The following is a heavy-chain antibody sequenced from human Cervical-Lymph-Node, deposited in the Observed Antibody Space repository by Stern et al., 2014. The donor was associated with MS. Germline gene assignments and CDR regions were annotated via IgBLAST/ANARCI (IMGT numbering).Heavy chain of an antibody. CDR1: GYTFTSYG. D-gene: IGHD2-15*01. CDR3: ARVRYCSGGSCFYGMDV. J-gene: IGHJ6*02. V-gene: IGHV1-18*01. Sequence: VQLVESGAEVKKPGASVKVSCKASGYTFTSYGISWVRQAPGQGLEWMGWISAYNGNTNDAQKFQGRVTMTTDTSTSTAYMELRSLRSDDTAVYYCARVRYCSGGSCFYGMDVWGQGTTVTVSS. CDR2: ISAYNGNT.